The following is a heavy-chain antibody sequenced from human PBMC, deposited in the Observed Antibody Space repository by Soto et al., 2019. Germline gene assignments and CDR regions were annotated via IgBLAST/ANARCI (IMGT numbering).Heavy chain of an antibody. CDR1: GFTFRSYW. V-gene: IGHV3-7*01. Sequence: GSLRLSCVASGFTFRSYWMTWIRQAPGKGLEWVGNIKEDGSEEKYVDSVKGRFTISRDNAKNSLYLQMNSLRVEDTAIYYCASPRGGGYRIFDYWGRGTLVTVSS. CDR2: IKEDGSEE. CDR3: ASPRGGGYRIFDY. D-gene: IGHD1-26*01. J-gene: IGHJ4*02.